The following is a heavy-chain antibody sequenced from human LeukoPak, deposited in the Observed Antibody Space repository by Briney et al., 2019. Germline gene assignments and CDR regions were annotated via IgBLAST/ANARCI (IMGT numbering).Heavy chain of an antibody. D-gene: IGHD3-22*01. Sequence: SETLSLTCTVSGGSISGYYWSWIRQPPGKGLEWIGYIYYSGSTNYNPSLKSRVTISVDTSKNQFSLKLSSVTAADTAVYYCAREAGGKYYYDSSGYHTGRAFDIWGQGTMVTVSS. CDR2: IYYSGST. V-gene: IGHV4-59*01. CDR1: GGSISGYY. CDR3: AREAGGKYYYDSSGYHTGRAFDI. J-gene: IGHJ3*02.